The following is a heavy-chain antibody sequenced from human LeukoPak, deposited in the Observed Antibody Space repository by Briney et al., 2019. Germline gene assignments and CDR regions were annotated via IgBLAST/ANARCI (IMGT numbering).Heavy chain of an antibody. V-gene: IGHV4-59*01. CDR3: AREKVGVTSGHYYGMDV. CDR2: IYNSGST. Sequence: SETLSLTCTVSGGSISSYYWSWIRQPPGKGLEWIGYIYNSGSTNYNPSLKSRVTISVDTSKNQFSLKLSSVTAADTAVYYCAREKVGVTSGHYYGMDVWGQGTTVTVSS. CDR1: GGSISSYY. D-gene: IGHD1-26*01. J-gene: IGHJ6*02.